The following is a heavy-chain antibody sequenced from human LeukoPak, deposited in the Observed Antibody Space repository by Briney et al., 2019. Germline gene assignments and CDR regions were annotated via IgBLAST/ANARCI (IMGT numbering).Heavy chain of an antibody. Sequence: SETLSLTCAVSGGSISSYYWSWIRQPAGKGLEWIGRIYTSGSTNYNPSLKSRVTISVDKSKNQFSLKLNSVTAADTAVYYCARYMAYSSSWSYYYYMDVWGKGTTVTVSS. D-gene: IGHD6-13*01. CDR3: ARYMAYSSSWSYYYYMDV. J-gene: IGHJ6*03. CDR2: IYTSGST. V-gene: IGHV4-59*10. CDR1: GGSISSYY.